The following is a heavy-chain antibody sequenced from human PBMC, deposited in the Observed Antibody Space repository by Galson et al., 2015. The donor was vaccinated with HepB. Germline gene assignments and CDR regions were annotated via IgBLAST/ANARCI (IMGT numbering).Heavy chain of an antibody. CDR2: FDPEDGET. D-gene: IGHD1-1*01. J-gene: IGHJ4*02. V-gene: IGHV1-24*01. Sequence: SVKVSCKVSGYTLTELSMHWVRQAPGKGLEWMGGFDPEDGETIYAQKFQGRVTMTEDTSTDTAYMELSSLRSEDTAVYYCATSWGSKGYTFDYWGQGTLVTVSS. CDR3: ATSWGSKGYTFDY. CDR1: GYTLTELS.